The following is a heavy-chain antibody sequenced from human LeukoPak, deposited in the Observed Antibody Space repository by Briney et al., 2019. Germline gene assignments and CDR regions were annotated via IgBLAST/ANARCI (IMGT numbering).Heavy chain of an antibody. V-gene: IGHV1-2*02. J-gene: IGHJ6*02. CDR1: GYTFTGYY. CDR2: INPNSGGT. CDR3: ASDTVTYYYYGMDV. D-gene: IGHD4-17*01. Sequence: ASVKVPCKASGYTFTGYYMHWVRQAPGQGLEWMGWINPNSGGTNYAQKFQGRVTMTRDTSISTAYMELSRLRSDDTAVYYCASDTVTYYYYGMDVWGQGTTVSVSS.